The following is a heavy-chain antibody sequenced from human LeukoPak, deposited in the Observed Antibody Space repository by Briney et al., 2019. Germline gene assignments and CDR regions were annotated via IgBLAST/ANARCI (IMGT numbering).Heavy chain of an antibody. Sequence: GASVKVSCKASGFTFTSSAVQRVRQARGQRLEWIGWIVVGSGNTNYAQKFQERVTITRDMSTSTAYMELSSLRSEDTAVYYCAAAPYYYDSSALHYFDYWGQGTLVTVSS. J-gene: IGHJ4*02. CDR2: IVVGSGNT. CDR3: AAAPYYYDSSALHYFDY. D-gene: IGHD3-22*01. V-gene: IGHV1-58*01. CDR1: GFTFTSSA.